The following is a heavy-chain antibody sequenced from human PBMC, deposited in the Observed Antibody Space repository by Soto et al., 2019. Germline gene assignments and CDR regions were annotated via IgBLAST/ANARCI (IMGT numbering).Heavy chain of an antibody. Sequence: EVQLLESGGDLVQPGGSLRLSCAASGFTFTSYAMSWIRQAPGKGLEWVSAITGGGDNTYYADSVKGRFTISRDNSKNPLYLQMNRPRGEEPAFYYLSPEGGSRDWLTVNWGQGTLVTVSS. CDR2: ITGGGDNT. CDR1: GFTFTSYA. J-gene: IGHJ4*02. CDR3: SPEGGSRDWLTVN. V-gene: IGHV3-23*01. D-gene: IGHD3-9*01.